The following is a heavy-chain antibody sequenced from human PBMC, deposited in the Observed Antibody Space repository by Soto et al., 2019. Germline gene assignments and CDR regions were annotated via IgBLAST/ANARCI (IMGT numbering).Heavy chain of an antibody. V-gene: IGHV3-33*01. CDR1: GFTFSSYG. Sequence: LRLSCAASGFTFSSYGMHWVRQAPGKGLEWVAVIWYDGSNKYYADSVKGRFTISRDNSKNTLYLQMNSLRAEDTAVYYCARAKLGATWVYYYYGMDFRGQGTTVTVSS. J-gene: IGHJ6*02. CDR2: IWYDGSNK. D-gene: IGHD1-26*01. CDR3: ARAKLGATWVYYYYGMDF.